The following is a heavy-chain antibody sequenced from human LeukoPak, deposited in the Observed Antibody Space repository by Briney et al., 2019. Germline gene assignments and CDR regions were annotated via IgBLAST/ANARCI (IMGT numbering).Heavy chain of an antibody. V-gene: IGHV4-61*02. CDR2: IYTSGSP. CDR1: GDSISRGRYT. CDR3: ARGRGYVSL. D-gene: IGHD5-18*01. J-gene: IGHJ4*01. Sequence: PSETLSLTCTVSGDSISRGRYTWSWIRQPAGKGLEWIGLIYTSGSPNYNPSLKSRVAISVDTSNNQFSLKLSSLTATDTAVYDCARGRGYVSLWGHGTQVTVSS.